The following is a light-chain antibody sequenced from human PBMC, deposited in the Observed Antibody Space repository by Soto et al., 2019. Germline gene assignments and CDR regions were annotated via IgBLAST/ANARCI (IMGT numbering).Light chain of an antibody. CDR2: DAS. V-gene: IGKV3-15*01. Sequence: EKVMTQSPATLSVSPGERATLSCRASQSVSSYLAWYQQKPGQAPRLLIYDASTRATGVPARFSGSGSGTEFTLTISSLQSEDLAVYYCQQYDDWPETFGQGTKVGIK. CDR3: QQYDDWPET. CDR1: QSVSSY. J-gene: IGKJ1*01.